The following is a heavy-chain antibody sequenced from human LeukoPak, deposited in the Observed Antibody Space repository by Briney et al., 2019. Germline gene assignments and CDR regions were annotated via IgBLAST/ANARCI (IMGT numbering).Heavy chain of an antibody. D-gene: IGHD3-10*01. CDR3: ARVVTTYYYVSGSYYNPTYFDY. CDR1: GFTFSSYW. J-gene: IGHJ4*01. Sequence: PGGSLRLSCAASGFTFSSYWMHWVRQAPGKGLVWVSRINSDGSSTIYADSVKGRFTISRDNAKNTLYLQRNSLRAEDTAVYYCARVVTTYYYVSGSYYNPTYFDYGGQEPWSPSPQ. V-gene: IGHV3-74*01. CDR2: INSDGSST.